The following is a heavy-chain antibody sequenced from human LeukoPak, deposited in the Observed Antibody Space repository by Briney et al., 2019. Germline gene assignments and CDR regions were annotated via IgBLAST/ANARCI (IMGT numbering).Heavy chain of an antibody. D-gene: IGHD3-16*01. CDR1: GFTFSSYG. J-gene: IGHJ4*02. V-gene: IGHV3-30*03. CDR3: ARDGAPFDS. Sequence: GGSLRLSCAASGFTFSSYGMHWVRQAPGKGLEWVAVISYDGSNKYYADSVKGRFTISRDNSKNTLYLQMNSLRAEDTAVYYCARDGAPFDSWGQGTLVTVSS. CDR2: ISYDGSNK.